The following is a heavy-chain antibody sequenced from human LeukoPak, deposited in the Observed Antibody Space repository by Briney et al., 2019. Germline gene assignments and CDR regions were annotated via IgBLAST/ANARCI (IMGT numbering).Heavy chain of an antibody. J-gene: IGHJ4*02. V-gene: IGHV6-1*01. D-gene: IGHD6-19*01. CDR2: TYYRSKWFI. Sequence: SQTLSLTCGISGDSVSSNSAAWNRIRQSPSRGLEWLGRTYYRSKWFINYGPSVKSRIIISPDTPKNQVSLQLNSVTPEDTAVYYCTRSDCSSGRCPGFDNWGQGTLVTVSS. CDR3: TRSDCSSGRCPGFDN. CDR1: GDSVSSNSAA.